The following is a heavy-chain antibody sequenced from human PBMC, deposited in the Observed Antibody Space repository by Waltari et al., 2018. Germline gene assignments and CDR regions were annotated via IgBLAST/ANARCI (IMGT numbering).Heavy chain of an antibody. CDR1: GGTFSRYA. CDR2: NIPIFGTA. V-gene: IGHV1-69*01. D-gene: IGHD2-2*01. Sequence: GQLVQAGGEVKKPGSSVKGACKASGGTFSRYAIRWGREATGEGLEWMGANIPIFGTANDAQTFHGTVTLTAQESTSTASMELSSLSSADTAVYYCARSIVVVPPSHRCGFGPWAQGTLVSVSS. CDR3: ARSIVVVPPSHRCGFGP. J-gene: IGHJ5*02.